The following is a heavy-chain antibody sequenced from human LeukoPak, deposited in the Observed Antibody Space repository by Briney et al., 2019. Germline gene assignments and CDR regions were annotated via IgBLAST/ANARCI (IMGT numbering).Heavy chain of an antibody. CDR3: ARGPVYSYGYGEYFQH. CDR1: GFTFSSYA. Sequence: GGSLRLSCAASGFTFSSYAMHWVRQAPGKGLEWVAVISYDGSNKYYADSVKGRFTISRDNSKNTLYLQMNSLRAEDTAVYYCARGPVYSYGYGEYFQHWGQGTLVTVSS. J-gene: IGHJ1*01. D-gene: IGHD5-18*01. CDR2: ISYDGSNK. V-gene: IGHV3-30*04.